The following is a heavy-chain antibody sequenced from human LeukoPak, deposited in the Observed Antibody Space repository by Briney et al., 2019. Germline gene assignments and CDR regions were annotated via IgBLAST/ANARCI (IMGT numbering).Heavy chain of an antibody. CDR1: GFIFSSYA. J-gene: IGHJ4*02. CDR3: AKGSGSYGGLYYFDY. Sequence: PGGSLRLSCAASGFIFSSYAMSWVRQAPGKGLEWVSAISGSGGSTYYADSVKGRFTISRDNSKNTLYLQMNSLRAEDTAVYYCAKGSGSYGGLYYFDYWGQGTLVTVSS. CDR2: ISGSGGST. D-gene: IGHD1-26*01. V-gene: IGHV3-23*01.